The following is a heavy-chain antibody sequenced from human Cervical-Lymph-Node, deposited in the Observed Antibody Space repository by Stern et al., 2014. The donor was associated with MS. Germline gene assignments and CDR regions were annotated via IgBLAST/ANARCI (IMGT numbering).Heavy chain of an antibody. J-gene: IGHJ4*02. D-gene: IGHD6-13*01. CDR1: GGSISSSSYY. CDR2: IYYSGST. Sequence: QLQLQESGPGLVKPSETLSLTCTVSGGSISSSSYYWGCIRQPPGKGLEWIGRIYYSGSTYYNPSLKSRVTRSVAPSKNQFSLKLSSVTAADTAVYYCARLTSGIAANFDYWGQGTLVTVSS. V-gene: IGHV4-39*01. CDR3: ARLTSGIAANFDY.